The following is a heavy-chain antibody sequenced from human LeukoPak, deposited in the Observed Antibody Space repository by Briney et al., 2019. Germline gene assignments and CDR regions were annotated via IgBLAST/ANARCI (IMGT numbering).Heavy chain of an antibody. CDR3: ARAKNQLPRFDP. D-gene: IGHD2-2*01. CDR2: IYHSGST. CDR1: GGSISSGGYS. J-gene: IGHJ5*02. Sequence: SETLSLTCAVSGGSISSGGYSWSWIRQPPGKGLEWIGYIYHSGSTYYNPSLKSRVTISVDRFKNQFSLKLSSVTAADTAVYYCARAKNQLPRFDPWGQGTLVTVSS. V-gene: IGHV4-30-2*01.